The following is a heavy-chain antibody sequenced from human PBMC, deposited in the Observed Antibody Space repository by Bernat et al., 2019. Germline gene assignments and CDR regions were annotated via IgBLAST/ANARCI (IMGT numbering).Heavy chain of an antibody. D-gene: IGHD3-3*01. V-gene: IGHV3-30*01. CDR2: ISYDGSNK. Sequence: QVQLVESGGGVVQPGRSLRLSCAASGFTFSSYAMHWVRQAPGKGLEWVAVISYDGSNKYYADSVKGRFTISRDNSKNTLYLQMNSLRAEDTAVYYCARDSAPLEWLFNYYYYYMDVWGKGTTVTVSS. J-gene: IGHJ6*03. CDR3: ARDSAPLEWLFNYYYYYMDV. CDR1: GFTFSSYA.